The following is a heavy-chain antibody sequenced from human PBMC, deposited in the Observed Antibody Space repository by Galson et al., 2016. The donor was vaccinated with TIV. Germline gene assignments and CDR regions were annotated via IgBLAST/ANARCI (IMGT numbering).Heavy chain of an antibody. CDR3: ARRGEASSTSFFDL. V-gene: IGHV2-5*02. Sequence: PALVKPTQTLTLTCTFSGFSLYTRGVGVGWIRQPPGKALEWLALFYWDGEERYSPSLRGRVTISTDTSGNEVVLKMTNMDPVDTGTYFCARRGEASSTSFFDLWGQGSLVTVSS. CDR2: FYWDGEE. CDR1: GFSLYTRGVG. D-gene: IGHD5/OR15-5a*01. J-gene: IGHJ4*02.